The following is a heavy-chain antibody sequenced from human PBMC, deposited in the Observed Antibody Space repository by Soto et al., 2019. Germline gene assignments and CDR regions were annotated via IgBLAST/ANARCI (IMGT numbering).Heavy chain of an antibody. CDR1: GFTFSSYA. CDR3: AKDWQAYSSSWYADYYYYGMDV. D-gene: IGHD6-13*01. V-gene: IGHV3-23*01. J-gene: IGHJ6*02. CDR2: ISGSGGST. Sequence: GGSLRLSCAASGFTFSSYAMSWVRQAPGKGLEWVSAISGSGGSTYYADSVKGRFTISRDNSKNTLYLQMNSLRAEDTAVYYCAKDWQAYSSSWYADYYYYGMDVWGQGTTVTVSS.